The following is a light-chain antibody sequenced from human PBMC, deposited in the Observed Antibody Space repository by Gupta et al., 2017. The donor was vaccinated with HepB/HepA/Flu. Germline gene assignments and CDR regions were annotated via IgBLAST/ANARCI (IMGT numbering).Light chain of an antibody. J-gene: IGKJ1*01. CDR1: QSISSSY. CDR3: HQYGKSPWT. Sequence: EIVLTQSPGTRSLSPGERATLSCRASQSISSSYLAWYQQKPGQAPRLLIYGAASRAAGVPDRFSGKGSGRDFSLTISRLEPQDFAVYFCHQYGKSPWTFGQGTNVEI. CDR2: GAA. V-gene: IGKV3-20*01.